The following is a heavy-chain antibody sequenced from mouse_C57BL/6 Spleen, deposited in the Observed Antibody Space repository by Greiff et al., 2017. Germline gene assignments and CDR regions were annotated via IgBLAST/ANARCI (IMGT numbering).Heavy chain of an antibody. CDR1: GYTFTSYW. D-gene: IGHD1-1*01. J-gene: IGHJ4*01. CDR3: ASRTTVGYYAMDY. CDR2: INPSSGYT. V-gene: IGHV1-7*01. Sequence: VQLQQSGAELAKPGASVKLSCKASGYTFTSYWMHWVKQRPGQGLEWIGYINPSSGYTKYNQKFKDKATLTADKSSSTAYMQLSSLTYEDSAVYYCASRTTVGYYAMDYWGQGTSGTVAS.